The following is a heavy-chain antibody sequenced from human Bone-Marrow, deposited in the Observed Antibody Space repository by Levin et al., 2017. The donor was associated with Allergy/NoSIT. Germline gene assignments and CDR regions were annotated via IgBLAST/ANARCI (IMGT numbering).Heavy chain of an antibody. Sequence: SETLSLTCNVSGGSISGYYWSWIRQSPGKGLEWIGYIYYNGHTKYNPSLKSRVTISLGTSKNHFSLKLSSATAADTAVYFCARSRDYYDSSGYSSGLDYFDDWGQGILVTVSS. CDR1: GGSISGYY. D-gene: IGHD3-22*01. CDR2: IYYNGHT. CDR3: ARSRDYYDSSGYSSGLDYFDD. V-gene: IGHV4-59*01. J-gene: IGHJ4*02.